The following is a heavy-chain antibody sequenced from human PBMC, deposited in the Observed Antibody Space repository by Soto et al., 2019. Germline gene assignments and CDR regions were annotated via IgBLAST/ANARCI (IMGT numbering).Heavy chain of an antibody. J-gene: IGHJ5*02. CDR1: GFTFNNYA. CDR3: ARIWDPRGYGHNWFDP. Sequence: EVQLLESGGGLVQPGGSLRLSCAASGFTFNNYAMNWVRQAPGKGLEWVSAISGGGDSTYYADSVKGRFTISRDNSKSQVVLTMTNIYPVDTATYYCARIWDPRGYGHNWFDPWGQGTLVTVSS. V-gene: IGHV3-23*01. D-gene: IGHD5-18*01. CDR2: ISGGGDST.